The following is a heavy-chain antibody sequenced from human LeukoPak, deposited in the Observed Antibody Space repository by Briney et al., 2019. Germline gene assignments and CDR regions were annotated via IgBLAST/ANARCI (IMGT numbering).Heavy chain of an antibody. J-gene: IGHJ4*02. Sequence: GESLKISCKGSGYTFTNYWIGWVRQLPGKGLEWMGIINPGDSDTRYSPSFQGQVTISADMSISTTYLQWSSLKAADSAIYHCARGWNFDYWGQGTLVTVSS. D-gene: IGHD6-19*01. CDR3: ARGWNFDY. V-gene: IGHV5-51*01. CDR2: INPGDSDT. CDR1: GYTFTNYW.